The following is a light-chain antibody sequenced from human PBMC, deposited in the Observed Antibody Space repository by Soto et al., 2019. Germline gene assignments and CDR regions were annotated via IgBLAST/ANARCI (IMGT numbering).Light chain of an antibody. CDR2: DVS. J-gene: IGLJ2*01. CDR1: SSDVGCYNY. V-gene: IGLV2-14*01. CDR3: TSSTSSSTLV. Sequence: QSALTQPASVSGSPGQSITISCTGTSSDVGCYNYVSWYQQHPGKAPKLMIYDVSNRPSGVSNRFSGSKSGNTASLTISGLPAEDEAYYYCTSSTSSSTLVFGGGTKVTVL.